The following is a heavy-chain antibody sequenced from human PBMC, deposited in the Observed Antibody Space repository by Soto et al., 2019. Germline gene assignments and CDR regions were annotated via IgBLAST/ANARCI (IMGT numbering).Heavy chain of an antibody. CDR2: ISASGGNT. D-gene: IGHD3-22*01. J-gene: IGHJ4*02. CDR3: ARDSAYYYDSSGYYYFDY. Sequence: LRLSCAASGFTFRSYAMCWVRQVPGKGLQWVSFISASGGNTYFADSVKGRFTISRDNSKNTLYLQMNSLRAEDTAVYYCARDSAYYYDSSGYYYFDYWGQGTLVTVSS. CDR1: GFTFRSYA. V-gene: IGHV3-23*01.